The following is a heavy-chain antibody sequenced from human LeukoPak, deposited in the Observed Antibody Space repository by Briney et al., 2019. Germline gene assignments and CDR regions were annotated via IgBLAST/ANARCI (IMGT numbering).Heavy chain of an antibody. CDR2: IKQDGSEK. Sequence: PGGSLRLSCAASGFTFSSYWMSWVRQAPGKGLEWVANIKQDGSEKYYVDSVKGRFTISRDNAKNSLYLQMNSLRAEDTAVYYCAREAPYSSSWLCYYYYMDVWGKGTTVTVSS. D-gene: IGHD6-13*01. V-gene: IGHV3-7*01. CDR1: GFTFSSYW. J-gene: IGHJ6*03. CDR3: AREAPYSSSWLCYYYYMDV.